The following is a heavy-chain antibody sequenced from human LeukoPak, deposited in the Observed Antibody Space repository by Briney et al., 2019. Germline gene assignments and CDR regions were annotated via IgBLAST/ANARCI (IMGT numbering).Heavy chain of an antibody. CDR2: IFYTGTT. CDR1: GGSIRSDTYY. D-gene: IGHD7-27*01. J-gene: IGHJ3*01. V-gene: IGHV4-39*07. Sequence: SETLSLTCIVSGGSIRSDTYYWGWIRQPPGKDLEWIGTIFYTGTTSYNPSLKSRATVSVDTSKNQIFLKMTSVTAADTAVYYCARGPNWGSPNCSFHRWGQGTVVTVSS. CDR3: ARGPNWGSPNCSFHR.